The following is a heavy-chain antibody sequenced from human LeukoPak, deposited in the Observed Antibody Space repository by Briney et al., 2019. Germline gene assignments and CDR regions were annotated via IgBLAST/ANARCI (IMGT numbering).Heavy chain of an antibody. Sequence: GGSLRLSCAASGFTFTTYWMSWVRQLPGKGLEWVANINQDGTEKYYVDSVKGRSTISRDNAKNSLDLQMNSLRVEDTGIYYCVKVAKYYYGSETYYFFEHWGQGTPVTASS. CDR3: VKVAKYYYGSETYYFFEH. CDR2: INQDGTEK. D-gene: IGHD3-10*01. J-gene: IGHJ4*02. V-gene: IGHV3-7*01. CDR1: GFTFTTYW.